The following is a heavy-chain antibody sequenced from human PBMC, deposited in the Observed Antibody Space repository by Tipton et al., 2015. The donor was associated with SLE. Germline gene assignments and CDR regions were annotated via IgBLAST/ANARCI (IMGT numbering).Heavy chain of an antibody. CDR2: INHSGSI. CDR3: ASRGDHGDYVSGYWYFDL. J-gene: IGHJ2*01. D-gene: IGHD4-17*01. CDR1: GGSFSGYY. V-gene: IGHV4-34*01. Sequence: TLSLTCAVYGGSFSGYYWSWIRQPPGKGLEWIGEINHSGSINYNPSLKSRVTISVDTSKNQFSLKLSSVTAADTAVYYCASRGDHGDYVSGYWYFDLWGRGTLVTVSS.